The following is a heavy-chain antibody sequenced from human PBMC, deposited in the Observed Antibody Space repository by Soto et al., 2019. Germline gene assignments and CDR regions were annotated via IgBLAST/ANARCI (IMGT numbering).Heavy chain of an antibody. Sequence: SETLSLTCAVSGGSISSGGYSWSWIRQPPGKGLEWIGYIYHSGSTYYNPSLKSRVTISVDRSKNQFSLKLSSVTAADTAVYYCARGPPYYDYVRGLFDPWGQGTLVTVSS. V-gene: IGHV4-30-2*01. CDR3: ARGPPYYDYVRGLFDP. J-gene: IGHJ5*02. CDR1: GGSISSGGYS. CDR2: IYHSGST. D-gene: IGHD3-16*01.